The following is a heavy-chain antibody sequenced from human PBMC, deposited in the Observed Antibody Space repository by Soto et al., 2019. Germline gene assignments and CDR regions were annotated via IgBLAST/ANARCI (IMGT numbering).Heavy chain of an antibody. V-gene: IGHV6-1*01. D-gene: IGHD3-10*01. CDR3: ARDNSYYGSGSHYGMDI. Sequence: PSQTLSLTCAISGDSVSSNSAAWNWIRQSPSRGLEWLGRTYYRSKWYNDYTVSVKSRITINPDTSKNQFSLQLNSVTPEDTAVYFCARDNSYYGSGSHYGMDIWGQGTTVTVSS. CDR2: TYYRSKWYN. J-gene: IGHJ6*02. CDR1: GDSVSSNSAA.